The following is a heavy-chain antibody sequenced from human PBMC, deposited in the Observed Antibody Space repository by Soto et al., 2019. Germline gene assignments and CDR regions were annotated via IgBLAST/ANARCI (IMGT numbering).Heavy chain of an antibody. J-gene: IGHJ6*02. CDR1: GDSISSHNW. CDR3: ARCAYGSFTFGLDV. D-gene: IGHD3-10*01. CDR2: VFHSGIT. Sequence: QVQLQESGPGLVKSSGTLSLTCVVSGDSISSHNWWTWVRQPPGKGLEWIGEVFHSGITNHSPSLKSRVTISIDKSNNQFSLKLSSVTAADTAVYYCARCAYGSFTFGLDVWGQGTTVTVSS. V-gene: IGHV4-4*02.